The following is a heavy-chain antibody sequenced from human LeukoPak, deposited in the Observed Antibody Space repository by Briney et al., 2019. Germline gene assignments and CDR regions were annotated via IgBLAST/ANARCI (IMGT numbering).Heavy chain of an antibody. Sequence: SETLSLTCTVSGGSISNSSYYWGWIRQPPGKGLECIGTIYYTGNTNYNPSLKSRVSISVDTSNNHFSLTLSSVTAADTAVYYCARVEDSGYDYRGWFDPWGQGTLVTASS. CDR2: IYYTGNT. CDR3: ARVEDSGYDYRGWFDP. J-gene: IGHJ5*02. V-gene: IGHV4-39*07. D-gene: IGHD5-12*01. CDR1: GGSISNSSYY.